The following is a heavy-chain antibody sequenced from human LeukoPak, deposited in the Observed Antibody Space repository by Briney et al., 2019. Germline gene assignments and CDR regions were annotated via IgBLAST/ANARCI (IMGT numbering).Heavy chain of an antibody. V-gene: IGHV3-66*01. J-gene: IGHJ3*02. Sequence: GGSLRLSCAASGFTVSSNYMSWVRQAPGKGLEWVSVIYSGGSTYYADSVKGRFTISRDNSKNTLYLQMNSLRAEDTAVYYCARDQHYDSSGYRADAFDIWGQGTMVTVSS. CDR2: IYSGGST. D-gene: IGHD3-22*01. CDR1: GFTVSSNY. CDR3: ARDQHYDSSGYRADAFDI.